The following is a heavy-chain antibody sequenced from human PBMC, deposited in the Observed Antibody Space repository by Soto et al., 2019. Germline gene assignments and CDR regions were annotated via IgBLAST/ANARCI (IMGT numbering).Heavy chain of an antibody. CDR3: ATARYNWNRQGAFDI. J-gene: IGHJ3*02. V-gene: IGHV3-48*01. CDR2: ITSSSSTI. CDR1: GFTFSSYN. D-gene: IGHD1-20*01. Sequence: PGGSLRLSCAASGFTFSSYNVHWVRQAPGKGLEWISYITSSSSTIYYAGSVKGRFAISRDNAKSSLFLQMNSLRAEDTAVYYCATARYNWNRQGAFDIWGQGTMVTVSS.